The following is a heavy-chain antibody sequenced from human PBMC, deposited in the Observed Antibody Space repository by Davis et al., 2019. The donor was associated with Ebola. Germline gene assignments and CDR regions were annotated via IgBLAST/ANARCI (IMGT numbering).Heavy chain of an antibody. D-gene: IGHD4-17*01. CDR3: ARYDVRNGDNSGTSFAS. Sequence: GESLKISCAASGFTFSDHDMNWVRQAPGKGLEWIAYINRARFIHYADSVEGRFTISRDNAKNSLYLQMNSLRVEDTAIYYCARYDVRNGDNSGTSFASWGLGTLVTVSS. CDR2: INRARFI. V-gene: IGHV3-69-1*02. J-gene: IGHJ4*02. CDR1: GFTFSDHD.